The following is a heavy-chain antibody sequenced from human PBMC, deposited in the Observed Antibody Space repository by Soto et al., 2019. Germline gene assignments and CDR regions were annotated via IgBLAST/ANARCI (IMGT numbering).Heavy chain of an antibody. V-gene: IGHV1-18*01. J-gene: IGHJ2*01. CDR1: GYTFTSYA. D-gene: IGHD5-12*01. Sequence: QVQLLQSGTAVKKPGASVKVSCKASGYTFTSYAVSWVRQAPGQGLEWMGWISTYNGNTKFAQEFQGRVTMTTDTSTSTAYMEVRSLTSDDTAVYYCARDSVWLSRPLYFDLWGRGTLVTVSS. CDR3: ARDSVWLSRPLYFDL. CDR2: ISTYNGNT.